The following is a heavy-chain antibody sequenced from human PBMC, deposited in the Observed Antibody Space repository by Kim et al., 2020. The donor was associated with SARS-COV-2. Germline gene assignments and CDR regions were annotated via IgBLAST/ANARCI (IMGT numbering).Heavy chain of an antibody. D-gene: IGHD3-10*01. Sequence: GGSLRLSCAASGFTFSSYSMNWVRQAPGKGLEWVSSISSSSSYIYYADSVKGRFTISRDNAKNSLYLQMNSLRAEDTAVYYCARDWAGRFGSGDYYYYGMDVWGQGTTVTVSS. CDR2: ISSSSSYI. J-gene: IGHJ6*02. CDR3: ARDWAGRFGSGDYYYYGMDV. CDR1: GFTFSSYS. V-gene: IGHV3-21*01.